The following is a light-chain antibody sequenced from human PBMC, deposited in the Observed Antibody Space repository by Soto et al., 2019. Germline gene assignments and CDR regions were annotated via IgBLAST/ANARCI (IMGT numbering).Light chain of an antibody. CDR2: GAS. CDR1: QNVSSN. CDR3: QQYNYWPRT. V-gene: IGKV3-15*01. J-gene: IGKJ1*01. Sequence: IVMTQSPATLSVSPGERATISCRASQNVSSNLAWYQQKPGQAPRILIYGASTRATRFPARFSGSGSGTEFTLPISSLRSEDFAVYYCQQYNYWPRTFGQGTKVEIK.